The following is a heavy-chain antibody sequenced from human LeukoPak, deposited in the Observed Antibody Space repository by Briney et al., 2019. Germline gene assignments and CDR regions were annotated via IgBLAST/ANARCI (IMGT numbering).Heavy chain of an antibody. CDR2: IISDGSMT. D-gene: IGHD1-26*01. J-gene: IGHJ4*02. CDR3: VRQGTVGEFDY. Sequence: QPGGFLRLSCAASGFSFSTYWMHWVRQAPGKGLVWVSRIISDGSMTNYADSVKGRFTISRDNAKNTLYVQMNSLRAEDSAVYYCVRQGTVGEFDYWGQGTLVTVSS. V-gene: IGHV3-74*01. CDR1: GFSFSTYW.